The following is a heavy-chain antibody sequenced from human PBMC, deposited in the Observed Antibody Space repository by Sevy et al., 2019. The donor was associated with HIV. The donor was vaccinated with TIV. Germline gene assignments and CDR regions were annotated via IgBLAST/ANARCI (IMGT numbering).Heavy chain of an antibody. Sequence: SETLSLTCTVSGDSISSLNYYWSWIRQHPGKGLEWIGYISYSERTYYNPSLKSRVTISVDTSKNQFSLKLSSVTAADTAVFYCARANAYLASDAFGIWGQGTLVTVSS. V-gene: IGHV4-31*03. CDR3: ARANAYLASDAFGI. D-gene: IGHD1-26*01. CDR1: GDSISSLNYY. CDR2: ISYSERT. J-gene: IGHJ3*02.